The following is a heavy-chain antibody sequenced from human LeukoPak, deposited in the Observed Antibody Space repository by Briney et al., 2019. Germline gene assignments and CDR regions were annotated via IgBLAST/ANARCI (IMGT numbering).Heavy chain of an antibody. D-gene: IGHD3-22*01. CDR3: ARGGPIDTYYYDSSGYSDFDY. CDR1: GYTFTGYY. CDR2: INPNSGGT. Sequence: ASVKVSCKASGYTFTGYYMHWMRQAPGQGLEWMGWINPNSGGTNYAQKFQGWVTMTRDTSISTAYMELSRLRSDDTAVYYCARGGPIDTYYYDSSGYSDFDYWGQGTLVTVSS. V-gene: IGHV1-2*04. J-gene: IGHJ4*02.